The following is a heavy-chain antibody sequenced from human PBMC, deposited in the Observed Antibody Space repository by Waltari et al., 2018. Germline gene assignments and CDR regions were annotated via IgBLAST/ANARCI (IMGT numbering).Heavy chain of an antibody. J-gene: IGHJ4*02. V-gene: IGHV1-58*01. CDR1: GFTFTSSA. CDR3: AAPYYYGSGSYYNLPLDY. D-gene: IGHD3-10*01. Sequence: QMQLVQSGPEVKKPGTSVKVSCKASGFTFTSSAVQWVRQARGQRLEWIGWIVVVRGNTNYAQKFQERVTITRDMSTSTAYMELSSLRSEDTAVYYCAAPYYYGSGSYYNLPLDYWGQGTLVTVSS. CDR2: IVVVRGNT.